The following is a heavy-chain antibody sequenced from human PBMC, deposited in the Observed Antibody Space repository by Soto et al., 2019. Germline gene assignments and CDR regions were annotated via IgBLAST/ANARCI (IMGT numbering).Heavy chain of an antibody. J-gene: IGHJ4*02. CDR1: GFTFSDYY. Sequence: GGSLRLSCAASGFTFSDYYMSWIRRAPGKGLEWVSYISSSGSTIYYADSVKGRFTISRDNAKNSLYLQMNSLRAEDTAVYYCVIGYCSGGSCYADYWGQGTLVTVSS. V-gene: IGHV3-11*01. CDR2: ISSSGSTI. D-gene: IGHD2-15*01. CDR3: VIGYCSGGSCYADY.